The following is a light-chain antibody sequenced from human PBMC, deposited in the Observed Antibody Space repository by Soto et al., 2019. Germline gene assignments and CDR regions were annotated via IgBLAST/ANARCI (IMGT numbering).Light chain of an antibody. J-gene: IGLJ1*01. CDR1: SSDVGFSNL. CDR2: EDT. V-gene: IGLV2-23*02. CDR3: CSYAGTSGFRYV. Sequence: QSALTQPASVSGSPGQSITISCTGTSSDVGFSNLVSWFQQHQGKAPKLLIFEDTKRPSGVSDRFSGSKSDTTASLTISGLQAADEAEYFCCSYAGTSGFRYVFGTGTKLTVL.